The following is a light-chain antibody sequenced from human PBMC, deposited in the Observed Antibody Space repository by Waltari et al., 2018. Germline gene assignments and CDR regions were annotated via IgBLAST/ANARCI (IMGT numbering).Light chain of an antibody. CDR2: TAS. J-gene: IGKJ4*01. V-gene: IGKV1-39*01. CDR1: QNIDNY. CDR3: QQSYSNPVT. Sequence: DIQMTQSPSFLSASVGNRVTITCRASQNIDNYLNWYQQKPGKAPNLLIYTASSLQSGVPSRFDGSGSGTDFTLTISSLQPEDFATYYCQQSYSNPVTFGGGTKVEIK.